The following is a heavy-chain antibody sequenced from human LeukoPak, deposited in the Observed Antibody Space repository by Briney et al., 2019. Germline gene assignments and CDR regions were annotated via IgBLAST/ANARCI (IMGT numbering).Heavy chain of an antibody. CDR1: RYTFTDSY. Sequence: GASVKVSCKTSRYTFTDSYIHWVRQAPGQGLEWMGRINPNSGDPDYPQKFQGRVTMTRDTSISTAYMEMSSLTSDDTAVYYCARSARHCNNGVCFTDYYIDLWGKGTTVIVSS. CDR2: INPNSGDP. CDR3: ARSARHCNNGVCFTDYYIDL. D-gene: IGHD2-8*01. J-gene: IGHJ6*03. V-gene: IGHV1-2*06.